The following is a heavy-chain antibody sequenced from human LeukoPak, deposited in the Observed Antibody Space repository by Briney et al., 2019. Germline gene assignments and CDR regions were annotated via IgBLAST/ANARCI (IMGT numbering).Heavy chain of an antibody. J-gene: IGHJ4*02. V-gene: IGHV3-21*01. CDR3: ARDNYDSSGWYGTDLRY. Sequence: GGSLRLSCAASGFTFSSYSMNWVRQAPGKGLEWVSSISSSSSYIYYADSVKGRFTISRDNAKNSLYLQMNSLRAEDTAVYYCARDNYDSSGWYGTDLRYWGQGTLVTVSS. D-gene: IGHD6-19*01. CDR1: GFTFSSYS. CDR2: ISSSSSYI.